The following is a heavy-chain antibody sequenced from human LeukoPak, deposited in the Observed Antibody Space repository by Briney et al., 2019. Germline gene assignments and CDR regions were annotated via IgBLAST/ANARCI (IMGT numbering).Heavy chain of an antibody. Sequence: PSETLSLTCAVYGGSFSGYYWSWIRQPPGKGLEWIGEINRSGSTNYNPSLKSRVTISVDTSKNQFSLNLRSVTAADTAVYYCARGRYSFAYWGQGTLVTVSS. CDR1: GGSFSGYY. D-gene: IGHD5-18*01. J-gene: IGHJ4*02. CDR3: ARGRYSFAY. V-gene: IGHV4-34*01. CDR2: INRSGST.